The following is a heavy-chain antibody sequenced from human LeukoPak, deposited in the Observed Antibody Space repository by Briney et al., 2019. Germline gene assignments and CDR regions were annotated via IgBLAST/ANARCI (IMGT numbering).Heavy chain of an antibody. CDR3: ARTFDDYGEFDY. J-gene: IGHJ4*02. Sequence: GGSLRLSCAASGFTFSSYEMNWVRQAPGKGLAWVSYISSSGSTIYYADSVKGRFTISRDNAKNSLYLQMNSLRAEDTAVYYCARTFDDYGEFDYWGQGTLVTVSS. CDR1: GFTFSSYE. CDR2: ISSSGSTI. D-gene: IGHD4-17*01. V-gene: IGHV3-48*03.